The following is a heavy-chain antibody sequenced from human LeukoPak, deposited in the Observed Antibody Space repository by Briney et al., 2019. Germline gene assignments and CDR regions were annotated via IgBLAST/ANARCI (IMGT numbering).Heavy chain of an antibody. CDR1: GFTFSSYS. Sequence: LGGSLRLSCAASGFTFSSYSMNWVRQAPGKGLEWVSSISSRSSYIYYADLVKGRFTISRDNAKNSLCLQMNSLRAEDTAVYYCARDSAGDFWSGYHFDYWGQGTLVTVSS. CDR3: ARDSAGDFWSGYHFDY. CDR2: ISSRSSYI. D-gene: IGHD3-3*01. V-gene: IGHV3-21*01. J-gene: IGHJ4*02.